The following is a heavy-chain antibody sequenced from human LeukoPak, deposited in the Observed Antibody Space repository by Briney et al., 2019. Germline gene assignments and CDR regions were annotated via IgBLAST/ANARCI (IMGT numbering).Heavy chain of an antibody. CDR2: IQYDGSEK. Sequence: GGSLRLSCAASGFTFSTYGRHWVRQAPGKGLEWVAFIQYDGSEKWYADSAKGRFTISRDNAKNTLYLQMNSLRAEDTALYYCARDPIGYSYMDYWGQRTLVTVSS. CDR1: GFTFSTYG. V-gene: IGHV3-30*02. D-gene: IGHD5-18*01. J-gene: IGHJ4*02. CDR3: ARDPIGYSYMDY.